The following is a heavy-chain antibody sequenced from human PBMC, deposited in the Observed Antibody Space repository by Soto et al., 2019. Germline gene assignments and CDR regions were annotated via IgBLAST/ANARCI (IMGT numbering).Heavy chain of an antibody. J-gene: IGHJ6*03. CDR3: ARDGYDFWSGYYSHYMDV. V-gene: IGHV3-74*01. D-gene: IGHD3-3*01. CDR2: INRDGSST. CDR1: GFTFSSYW. Sequence: GGSLRLSCAASGFTFSSYWMHWVRQAPGKGLVWVSRINRDGSSTSYADSVKGRFTISRDNAKNTLYLQMNSLRAEDTAVYYCARDGYDFWSGYYSHYMDVWGKGTTVTVSS.